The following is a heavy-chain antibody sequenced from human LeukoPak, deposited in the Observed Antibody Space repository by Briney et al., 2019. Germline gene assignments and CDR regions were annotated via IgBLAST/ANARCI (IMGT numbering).Heavy chain of an antibody. Sequence: TGGSLRLSCAASGFAFSSYEMNWVRQAPGKGLEWVSYISSSGGTIYYADSVKGRFTISRDNAKNSLYLQMNSLRAEDTAVYYCARGGSQWLVRDNWFDPWGQGTLVTVSS. CDR2: ISSSGGTI. CDR1: GFAFSSYE. J-gene: IGHJ5*02. V-gene: IGHV3-48*03. CDR3: ARGGSQWLVRDNWFDP. D-gene: IGHD6-19*01.